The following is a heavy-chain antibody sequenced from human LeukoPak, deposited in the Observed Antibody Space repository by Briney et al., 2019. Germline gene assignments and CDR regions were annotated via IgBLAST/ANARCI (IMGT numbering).Heavy chain of an antibody. J-gene: IGHJ4*02. Sequence: ASVKVSCKASGYTFTSYYMHWVRQAPGQGLEWMGIIHPSGGSTSYAQKFQGRVTMTRDTSTSTVYMELSSLRSEDTAVYYCARDSSGRHFDYWGQGTLVTVSS. D-gene: IGHD3-22*01. V-gene: IGHV1-46*01. CDR3: ARDSSGRHFDY. CDR1: GYTFTSYY. CDR2: IHPSGGST.